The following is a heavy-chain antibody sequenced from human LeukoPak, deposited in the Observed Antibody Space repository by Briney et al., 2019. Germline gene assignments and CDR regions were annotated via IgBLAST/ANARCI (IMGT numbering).Heavy chain of an antibody. Sequence: GGSLRLSCAASGLTFSSYAMSWVRQAPGKGLEWVSVISGSGGSTHYADSAKGRFTISRDNSKNTLYLQMSSLRAEDTAVYYCAKESPVFDYWGHGTLVTVSS. CDR3: AKESPVFDY. CDR1: GLTFSSYA. CDR2: ISGSGGST. J-gene: IGHJ4*01. V-gene: IGHV3-23*01.